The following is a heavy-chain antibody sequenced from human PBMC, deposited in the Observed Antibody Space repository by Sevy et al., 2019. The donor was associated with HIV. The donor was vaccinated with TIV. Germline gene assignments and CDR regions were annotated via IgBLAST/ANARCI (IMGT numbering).Heavy chain of an antibody. D-gene: IGHD3-10*01. CDR2: ISGYNGKT. CDR1: GYTFTSYG. V-gene: IGHV1-18*04. CDR3: ARDPGMVRGATLDY. J-gene: IGHJ4*02. Sequence: ASVKVSCKASGYTFTSYGISWVRQAPGQGLEWMGWISGYNGKTNYAQKLQGRVTMTTATSTSTAYMELRSLRSDDKAEYYCARDPGMVRGATLDYWGQGTLVTVSS.